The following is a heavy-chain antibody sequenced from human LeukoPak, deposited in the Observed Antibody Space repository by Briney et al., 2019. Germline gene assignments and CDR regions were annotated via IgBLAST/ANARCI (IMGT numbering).Heavy chain of an antibody. CDR3: ARLITIFGVDTEENDNYYFDY. D-gene: IGHD3-3*01. Sequence: PSETLSLTCAVSGYSISSGYYWGWIRQLPGQGLEWIGSIYHSGSTYYNPSLKSRVTISVDTSKNQFSLKLSSVTAADTAVYYCARLITIFGVDTEENDNYYFDYWGQGTLVTVSS. CDR2: IYHSGST. V-gene: IGHV4-38-2*01. J-gene: IGHJ4*02. CDR1: GYSISSGYY.